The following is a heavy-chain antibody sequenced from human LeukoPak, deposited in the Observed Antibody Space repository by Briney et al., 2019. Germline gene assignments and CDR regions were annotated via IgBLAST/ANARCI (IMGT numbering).Heavy chain of an antibody. V-gene: IGHV3-30*04. CDR3: ARDRVAVAGHQYFQH. D-gene: IGHD6-19*01. Sequence: GGSLRLSCAASGFTFSSYAMHWVRQAPGKGLEWVAVISYDGSNKYYADSVKGRFTISRDNSKNTLYLQMNSLRAEDTAVYYCARDRVAVAGHQYFQHWGQGTLVTVS. CDR1: GFTFSSYA. J-gene: IGHJ1*01. CDR2: ISYDGSNK.